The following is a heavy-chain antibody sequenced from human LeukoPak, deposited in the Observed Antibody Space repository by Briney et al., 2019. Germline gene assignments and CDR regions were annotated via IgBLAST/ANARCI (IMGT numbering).Heavy chain of an antibody. V-gene: IGHV3-30*04. CDR1: GFTFSSYA. CDR2: IPYDGSNK. J-gene: IGHJ4*02. Sequence: GRSLRLSCAASGFTFSSYAMHWVRQAPGKGLEWVAVIPYDGSNKYYADSVKGRFTISRDNSKNTLYLQMNSLRAEDTAVYYCAVGGDGYNSVPFDYWGQGTLVTVSS. CDR3: AVGGDGYNSVPFDY. D-gene: IGHD5-24*01.